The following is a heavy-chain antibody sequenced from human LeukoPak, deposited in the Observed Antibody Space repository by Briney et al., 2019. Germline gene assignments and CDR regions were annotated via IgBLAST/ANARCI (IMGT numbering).Heavy chain of an antibody. V-gene: IGHV3-66*01. CDR1: GFTVSSNY. CDR3: ARGGIAIPFDY. CDR2: IYSGGGT. D-gene: IGHD6-13*01. J-gene: IGHJ4*02. Sequence: PGGSLRLSCAASGFTVSSNYMSWVRQAPGKGLEWVSVIYSGGGTYYADSVKGRFTVSRDNSKNTLYLQMNSLRAEDTAVYYCARGGIAIPFDYWGQGTLVTVSS.